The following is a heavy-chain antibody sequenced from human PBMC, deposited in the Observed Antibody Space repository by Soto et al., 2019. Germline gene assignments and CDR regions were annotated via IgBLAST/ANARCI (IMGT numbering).Heavy chain of an antibody. D-gene: IGHD1-26*01. CDR1: GFTFSSYG. CDR3: AKTTGYSPDY. V-gene: IGHV3-30*18. Sequence: QVQLVESGGGVVQPGRSLRLSCAASGFTFSSYGMHWVRQAPGKGLEWVAVISYDGSNKYYADSVKGRFTISRDNSKNKLYLQMNSLRAEDTAVYYCAKTTGYSPDYWGQGTLVTVSS. CDR2: ISYDGSNK. J-gene: IGHJ4*02.